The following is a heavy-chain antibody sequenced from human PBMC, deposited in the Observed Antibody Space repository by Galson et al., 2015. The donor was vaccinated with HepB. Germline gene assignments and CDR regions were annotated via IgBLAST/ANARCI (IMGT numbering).Heavy chain of an antibody. CDR2: VNGDGSTT. CDR3: VRGGGYSYNYHFDY. D-gene: IGHD5-18*01. V-gene: IGHV3-74*01. J-gene: IGHJ4*02. Sequence: SLRLSCAASGFTFTSYWMHWVRQAPGKGLVWISRVNGDGSTTNYADSVKGRFTISRDNAKNTLYLQMSSLSAEDTAVYYCVRGGGYSYNYHFDYWGQGTLVPVSS. CDR1: GFTFTSYW.